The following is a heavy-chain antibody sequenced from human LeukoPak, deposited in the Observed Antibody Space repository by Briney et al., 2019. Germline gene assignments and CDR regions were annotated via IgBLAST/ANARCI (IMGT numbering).Heavy chain of an antibody. CDR3: ARGRYYGMDV. CDR2: ISTNGDRT. Sequence: GGSLRLSCAASGLTFSNYAMTWVRQAPGKGLEWVSAISTNGDRTYYADSVKGRFTVSRDNFKNTLYLQMNNLRAEDTAVYYCARGRYYGMDVWGQGTTVTVSS. J-gene: IGHJ6*02. CDR1: GLTFSNYA. V-gene: IGHV3-23*01.